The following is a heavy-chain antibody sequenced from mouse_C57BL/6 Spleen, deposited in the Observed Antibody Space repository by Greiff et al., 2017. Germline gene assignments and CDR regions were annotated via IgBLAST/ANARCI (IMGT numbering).Heavy chain of an antibody. CDR2: IWSGGST. CDR3: ARRGKPYAMDY. V-gene: IGHV2-2*01. CDR1: GFSLTSYG. J-gene: IGHJ4*01. Sequence: QVHVKQSGPGLVQPSQSLSITCTVSGFSLTSYGVHWVRQSPGKGLEWLGVIWSGGSTDYNAAFISRLSISKDNSKSQVFFKMNSLQADDTAIYYCARRGKPYAMDYWGQGTSVTVSS. D-gene: IGHD2-1*01.